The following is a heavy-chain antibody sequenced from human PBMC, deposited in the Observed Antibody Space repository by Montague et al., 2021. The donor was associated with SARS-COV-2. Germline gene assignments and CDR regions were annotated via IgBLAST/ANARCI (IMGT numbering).Heavy chain of an antibody. CDR3: LIGGWFDNRPPV. V-gene: IGHV4-4*02. J-gene: IGHJ1*01. Sequence: SETLSLTCGVSGDSIISTNWWSWVRQPPGKGLEWIGEIHHSGDTNYNPSFMSLVTIIVQQSKNQYSLVLNFVTAADTALYYCLIGGWFDNRPPVWGQGVLVTVSS. D-gene: IGHD3-10*01. CDR1: GDSIISTNW. CDR2: IHHSGDT.